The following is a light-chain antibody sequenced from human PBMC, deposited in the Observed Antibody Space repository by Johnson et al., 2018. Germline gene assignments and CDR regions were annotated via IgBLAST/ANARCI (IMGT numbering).Light chain of an antibody. CDR1: SSNIGNNY. V-gene: IGLV1-51*02. CDR3: GTWDSSLSAGNV. Sequence: PSVSAAPGQKVTISCSGSSSNIGNNYVSWYQQLPGTAPKLLIYENNKRPSGIPDRISGSKSGTSATLGITGLQTGDEADYYCGTWDSSLSAGNVFGTGTKVTVL. CDR2: ENN. J-gene: IGLJ1*01.